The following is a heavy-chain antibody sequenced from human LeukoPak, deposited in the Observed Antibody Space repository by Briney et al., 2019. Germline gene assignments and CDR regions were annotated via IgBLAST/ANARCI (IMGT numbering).Heavy chain of an antibody. CDR1: GGSISSSSYY. CDR3: VPGSTHGNRGSWFDP. Sequence: KPSETLSLTCTVSGGSISSSSYYWGWIRQPPGKGLEWIGCISDSGSTNYNPSLKSRVTISVDTSKSQFSLKLSSVTAADTAVYFCVPGSTHGNRGSWFDPWGQGTLVTVSS. V-gene: IGHV4-39*07. CDR2: ISDSGST. J-gene: IGHJ5*02. D-gene: IGHD1-1*01.